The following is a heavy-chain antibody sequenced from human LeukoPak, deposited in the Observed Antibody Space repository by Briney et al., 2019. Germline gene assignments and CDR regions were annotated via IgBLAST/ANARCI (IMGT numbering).Heavy chain of an antibody. D-gene: IGHD3-22*01. CDR2: ISSSSSYI. V-gene: IGHV3-21*01. J-gene: IGHJ4*02. CDR3: AKDPSITMIVVAYSAPDY. Sequence: GGSLRLSCAASGFTFSSYSMNWVRQAPGKGLEWVSSISSSSSYIYYADSVKGRFTISRDNSKNTLYLQMNSLRAEDTAVYYCAKDPSITMIVVAYSAPDYWGQGTLVTVSS. CDR1: GFTFSSYS.